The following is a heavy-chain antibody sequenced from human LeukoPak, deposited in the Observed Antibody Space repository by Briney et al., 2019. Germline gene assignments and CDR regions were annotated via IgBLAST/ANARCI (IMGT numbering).Heavy chain of an antibody. CDR1: GFTFSSYS. V-gene: IGHV3-21*04. Sequence: PGGSLRLSCAASGFTFSSYSMNWVRQAPGKGLEWVSSISSSSSSYIYYADSVKGRFTISRDNAKNSLYLQMNSLRAEDTAVYYCAKDPLTYYYDSSGQNYYYFDYWGQGTLVTVSS. CDR2: ISSSSSSYI. J-gene: IGHJ4*02. D-gene: IGHD3-22*01. CDR3: AKDPLTYYYDSSGQNYYYFDY.